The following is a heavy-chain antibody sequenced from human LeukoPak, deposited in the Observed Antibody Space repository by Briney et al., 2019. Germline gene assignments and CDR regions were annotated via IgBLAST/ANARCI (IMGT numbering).Heavy chain of an antibody. Sequence: ASEKVSCKASGYTFTSYAMHWVRQAPGQRLEWMGWINAGNGNTKYSQKFQGRVTITRDTSASTAYMELSSLRSEDTAVYYCARDIGSSGDDAFDIWGQGTMVTVSS. CDR2: INAGNGNT. J-gene: IGHJ3*02. V-gene: IGHV1-3*01. CDR1: GYTFTSYA. D-gene: IGHD6-13*01. CDR3: ARDIGSSGDDAFDI.